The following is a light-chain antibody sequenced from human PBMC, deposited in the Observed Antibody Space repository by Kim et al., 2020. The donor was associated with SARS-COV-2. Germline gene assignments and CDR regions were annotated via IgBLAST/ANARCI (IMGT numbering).Light chain of an antibody. CDR2: DVI. J-gene: IGLJ2*01. CDR3: SSYTSSSTVV. Sequence: GQSVTISCTGTSSDVGSYNRVSWYQQPPGTAPKLMIYDVINRPSGVPDRFSGSKSGNTASLTISGLQAEDEADYYCSSYTSSSTVVFGGGTQLTVL. CDR1: SSDVGSYNR. V-gene: IGLV2-18*02.